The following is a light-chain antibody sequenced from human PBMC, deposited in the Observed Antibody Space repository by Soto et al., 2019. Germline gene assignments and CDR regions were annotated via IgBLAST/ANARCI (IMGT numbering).Light chain of an antibody. V-gene: IGLV8-61*01. Sequence: QAVVTQAPSFSVSPGRTVTLTCGLSSGSVSTSYYPSWYQQTPGQAPRTLIYSTNTRSSGVPDRFSGSILGNKAALTITGAKADDESDYYCVLYMGSGSWVFGGGTKLTVL. J-gene: IGLJ3*02. CDR3: VLYMGSGSWV. CDR2: STN. CDR1: SGSVSTSYY.